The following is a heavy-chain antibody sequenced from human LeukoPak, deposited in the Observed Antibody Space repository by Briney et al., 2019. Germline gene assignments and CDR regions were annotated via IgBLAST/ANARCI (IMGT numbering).Heavy chain of an antibody. CDR3: ASNTQTAAGTTIFDY. CDR1: GYTFTSYG. Sequence: GASVKVSCKASGYTFTSYGISWVRQAPGQGLEWMGWISAYNGNTNYAQKPQGRVTMTTDTSTSTAYMELRSLRSDDTAVYYCASNTQTAAGTTIFDYWGQGTLVTVSS. J-gene: IGHJ4*02. D-gene: IGHD6-13*01. CDR2: ISAYNGNT. V-gene: IGHV1-18*01.